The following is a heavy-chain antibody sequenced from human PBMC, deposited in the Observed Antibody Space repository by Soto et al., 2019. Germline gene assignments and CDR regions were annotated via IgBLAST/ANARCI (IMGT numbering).Heavy chain of an antibody. V-gene: IGHV1-69*13. Sequence: ASVKVSCKASGGTFSSYAISWVRQAPGQGLEWMGGIIPIFGTANYAQKFQGRVTITADESTSTAYMELSSLRSEDTAVYYCASAEMTTVTTSDLYYYGMDVRGQGATVTVS. D-gene: IGHD4-4*01. CDR2: IIPIFGTA. CDR3: ASAEMTTVTTSDLYYYGMDV. CDR1: GGTFSSYA. J-gene: IGHJ6*02.